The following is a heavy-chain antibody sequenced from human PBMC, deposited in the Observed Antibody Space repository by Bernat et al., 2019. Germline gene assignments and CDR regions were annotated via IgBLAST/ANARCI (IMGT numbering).Heavy chain of an antibody. V-gene: IGHV3-30-3*01. CDR1: GFTFSSYA. J-gene: IGHJ4*02. Sequence: QVQLVESGGGVVQPGRSLRLSCAASGFTFSSYAMHWVRQAPGKGLEWVAVISYDGSNKYYVDSVKGRFTISRDNSKNTLYLQMNSLRAEDTAVYYCARGAEHFDYWGQGTLVTVSS. CDR3: ARGAEHFDY. CDR2: ISYDGSNK.